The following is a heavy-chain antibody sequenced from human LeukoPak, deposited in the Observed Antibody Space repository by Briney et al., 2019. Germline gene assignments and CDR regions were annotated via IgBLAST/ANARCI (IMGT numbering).Heavy chain of an antibody. V-gene: IGHV3-23*01. CDR2: ISGSGGNT. CDR3: AKDRFGSGSTTDY. CDR1: GFTFSNYA. J-gene: IGHJ4*02. Sequence: GASLRLSCAASGFTFSNYAMSWVRQAPGEGLEWASSISGSGGNTYYADSVKGRFTISRDNSKNTLDLQMNSLRVEDTAVYYCAKDRFGSGSTTDYWGQGTLVTVSS. D-gene: IGHD3-10*01.